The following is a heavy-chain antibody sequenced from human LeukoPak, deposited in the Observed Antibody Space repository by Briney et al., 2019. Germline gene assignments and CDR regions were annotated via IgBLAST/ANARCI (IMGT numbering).Heavy chain of an antibody. CDR3: AKSPWRYYYYMDV. Sequence: GGSLRLSCAASGFTFSSYWMSWVRQAPGKGLEWVANIKQDGSEKYYVDSVKGRFTISRDNAKNSLYLQMNSLRAEDMALYYCAKSPWRYYYYMDVWGKGTTVTVSS. J-gene: IGHJ6*03. CDR2: IKQDGSEK. CDR1: GFTFSSYW. D-gene: IGHD5-24*01. V-gene: IGHV3-7*03.